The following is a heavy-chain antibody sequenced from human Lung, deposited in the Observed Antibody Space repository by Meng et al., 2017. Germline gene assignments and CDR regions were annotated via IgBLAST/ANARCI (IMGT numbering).Heavy chain of an antibody. CDR1: GGSFSDYY. Sequence: VQSTQWVAGLFDPSEPLSLTCVVSGGSFSDYYWSWIRQPPGKGLEWIGEINHSGSTNYNPSLESRATISVDTSQNNLSLKLSSVTAADSAVYYCARGPTTMAHDFDYWGQGTLVTVSS. CDR3: ARGPTTMAHDFDY. J-gene: IGHJ4*02. D-gene: IGHD4-11*01. CDR2: INHSGST. V-gene: IGHV4-34*01.